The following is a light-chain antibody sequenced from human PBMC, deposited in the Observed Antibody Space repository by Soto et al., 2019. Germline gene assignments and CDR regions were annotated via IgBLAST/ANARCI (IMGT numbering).Light chain of an antibody. CDR1: SGDVGGYNY. V-gene: IGLV2-8*01. CDR2: EVN. CDR3: SSYAGSSNV. J-gene: IGLJ1*01. Sequence: QSVLTQPPSASGSPGQSVAISCTGTSGDVGGYNYASWYQQHPGKAPKLMIYEVNKRPSGVPDRFSGSKSGNTASLTVSGLQAEDEADYYCSSYAGSSNVFGTGTKVT.